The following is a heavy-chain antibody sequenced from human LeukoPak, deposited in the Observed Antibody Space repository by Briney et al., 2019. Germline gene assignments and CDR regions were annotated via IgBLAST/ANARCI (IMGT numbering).Heavy chain of an antibody. J-gene: IGHJ4*02. CDR1: GFTFSSCA. V-gene: IGHV3-23*01. CDR2: ISGSGGST. CDR3: AKDHSSSSPLDFDY. Sequence: SGGSPRLSCAASGFTFSSCAMSWVRQAPGKGLEWVSAISGSGGSTYYADSVKGRFTISRDNSKNTLYLQMNSLRAEDTAVYYCAKDHSSSSPLDFDYWGQGTLVAVSS. D-gene: IGHD6-6*01.